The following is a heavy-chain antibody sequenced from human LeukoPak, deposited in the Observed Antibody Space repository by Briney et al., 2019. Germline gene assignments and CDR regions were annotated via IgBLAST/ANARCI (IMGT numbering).Heavy chain of an antibody. CDR1: GFTFSSYG. V-gene: IGHV3-23*01. CDR3: AKGDIVVVVAATNLGY. J-gene: IGHJ4*02. CDR2: ISGSGGST. D-gene: IGHD2-15*01. Sequence: GGTLRLSCAASGFTFSSYGMNWVRQASGKGLEWVSAISGSGGSTYYADSVKGRFTISRDNSKNTLYLQMNSLRAEDTAVYYCAKGDIVVVVAATNLGYWGQGTLVTVSS.